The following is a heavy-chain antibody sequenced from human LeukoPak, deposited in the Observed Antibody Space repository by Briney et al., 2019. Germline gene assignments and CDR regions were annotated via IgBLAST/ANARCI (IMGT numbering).Heavy chain of an antibody. Sequence: PGGSLRLSCSASRFTFSSYAMHWVRQAPGKGLEYVSTISSDGDNTYYADSVRGRFTISRDNSMNTLYLQMSSLRTEDTAVYYCVRDLQFGYCSSTSCYAPDFWGQGTLVTVSS. CDR1: RFTFSSYA. V-gene: IGHV3-64D*06. CDR3: VRDLQFGYCSSTSCYAPDF. J-gene: IGHJ4*02. D-gene: IGHD2-2*03. CDR2: ISSDGDNT.